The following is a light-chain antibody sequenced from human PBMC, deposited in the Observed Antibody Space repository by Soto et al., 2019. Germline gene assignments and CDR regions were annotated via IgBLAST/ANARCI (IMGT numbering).Light chain of an antibody. CDR2: EVT. CDR1: SRDVGGYNY. V-gene: IGLV2-14*01. CDR3: NSYTSISTWV. J-gene: IGLJ3*02. Sequence: QSVLTQPASVSGSPGQSITISCTGTSRDVGGYNYVSWYQQHPGQAPKLMIYEVTNRPSGVSNRFSGSKSGNTASLTISGLQAEDEADYYCNSYTSISTWVFGGGTKLTVL.